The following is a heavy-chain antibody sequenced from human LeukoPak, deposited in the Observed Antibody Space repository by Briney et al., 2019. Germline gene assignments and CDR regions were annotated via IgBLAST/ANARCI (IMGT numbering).Heavy chain of an antibody. Sequence: QPGGSLRLSCAASGFTFSSYSMNWVRQAPGKGLEWVSYISSSSSTIYYADSVKGRFTISRDNAKNSLYLQMNSLRAEDTAVYYCAREVPYGAFDIWGQGTMVTVPS. V-gene: IGHV3-48*04. J-gene: IGHJ3*02. CDR3: AREVPYGAFDI. CDR1: GFTFSSYS. CDR2: ISSSSSTI. D-gene: IGHD2-2*01.